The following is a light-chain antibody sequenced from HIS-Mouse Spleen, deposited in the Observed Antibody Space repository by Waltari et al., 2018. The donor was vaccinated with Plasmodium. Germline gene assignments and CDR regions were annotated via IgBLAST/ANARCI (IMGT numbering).Light chain of an antibody. CDR3: QHSYSTWT. J-gene: IGKJ1*01. V-gene: IGKV1-39*01. Sequence: DIQMTQSPSSLSASVGDRVTITCRASQSIRHYLNWYQQKPGKAPKFLIYAASTLQSWVQSRFSGSGSGTDFTLTISSLQPEDFATYYCQHSYSTWTFGQGTKVEIK. CDR1: QSIRHY. CDR2: AAS.